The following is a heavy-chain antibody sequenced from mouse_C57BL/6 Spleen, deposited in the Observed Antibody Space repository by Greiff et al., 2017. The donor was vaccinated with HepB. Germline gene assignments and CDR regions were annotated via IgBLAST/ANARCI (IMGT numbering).Heavy chain of an antibody. J-gene: IGHJ3*01. V-gene: IGHV1-15*01. Sequence: VQLQQSGAELVRPGASVTLSCKASGYTFTDYEMHWVKQTPVHGLEWIGAIDPETGGTAYNQKFKGKAILTADKSSSTAYMELRSLTSEDSAVYYCTNYYGSSYRPFAYWGQGTLVTVSA. CDR3: TNYYGSSYRPFAY. CDR2: IDPETGGT. CDR1: GYTFTDYE. D-gene: IGHD1-1*01.